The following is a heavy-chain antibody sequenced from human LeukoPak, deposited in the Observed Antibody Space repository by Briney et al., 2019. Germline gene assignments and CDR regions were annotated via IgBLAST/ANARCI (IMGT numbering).Heavy chain of an antibody. Sequence: KSSETLSLTCTVSGGSISSYYWGWIRQPPGKGLEWIGYIYYSGSANYNPSLKSRVTISVDTSKNQFSLKLSSVTAADTAVYYCTKVGPEGTYYPYYFDYWGQGTPVTVSS. J-gene: IGHJ4*02. V-gene: IGHV4-59*01. D-gene: IGHD3-22*01. CDR2: IYYSGSA. CDR3: TKVGPEGTYYPYYFDY. CDR1: GGSISSYY.